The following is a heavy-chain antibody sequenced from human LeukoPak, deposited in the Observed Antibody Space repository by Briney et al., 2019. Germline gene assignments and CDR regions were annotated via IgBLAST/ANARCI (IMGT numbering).Heavy chain of an antibody. D-gene: IGHD2-15*01. V-gene: IGHV4-4*08. J-gene: IGHJ4*02. Sequence: SETLSLTCTVSGASITVNYWGWVRQPPGKGLEWIGHISHTGTTSYNPSLKSRVTISLDTSTIHFSLLLRSVTAADTAVYYCARATPQLGYCSGGSCYDFDYWGQGTLVTVSP. CDR3: ARATPQLGYCSGGSCYDFDY. CDR1: GASITVNY. CDR2: ISHTGTT.